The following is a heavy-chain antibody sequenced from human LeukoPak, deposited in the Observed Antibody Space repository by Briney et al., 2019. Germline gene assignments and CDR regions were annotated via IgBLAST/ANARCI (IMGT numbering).Heavy chain of an antibody. CDR1: GFTFSSYS. J-gene: IGHJ3*02. CDR2: ISSSSSYI. CDR3: ARVRVAGPEDAFDI. V-gene: IGHV3-21*01. Sequence: GGSLRLSCAASGFTFSSYSMNWVRQAPGKWLEWVSSISSSSSYIYYADSVKGRFTISRDNAKNSLYLQMNSLRAEDTAVYYCARVRVAGPEDAFDIWGQGTMVTVSS. D-gene: IGHD6-19*01.